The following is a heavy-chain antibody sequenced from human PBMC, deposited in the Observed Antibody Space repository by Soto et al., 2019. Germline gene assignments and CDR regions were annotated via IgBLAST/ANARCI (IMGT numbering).Heavy chain of an antibody. J-gene: IGHJ4*02. CDR2: IYNNGNT. V-gene: IGHV4-61*01. CDR1: GGSVSSVKYF. CDR3: ARGRNPNDY. Sequence: SETLSLTCNVSGGSVSSVKYFWSWIRQPPGKGLEWIAYIYNNGNTNYNPSLKSRATISVDTSKNQCSLKLTSVTAADSAVYYCARGRNPNDYWGQGTQVTVSS.